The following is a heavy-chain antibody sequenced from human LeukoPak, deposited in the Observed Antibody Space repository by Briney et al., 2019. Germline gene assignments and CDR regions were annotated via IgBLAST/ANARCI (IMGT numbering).Heavy chain of an antibody. CDR1: GFTFSNYW. CDR3: VRDGGVSGYDLLDY. V-gene: IGHV3-7*01. Sequence: GGSLRLSCAASGFTFSNYWMTWDRQAPGKGLEWVAHINQDGSKEYYMDSVKARFTISRDNAKNSLSLRMNSLRAEDTAVYYCVRDGGVSGYDLLDYWGQGTLVTVSS. J-gene: IGHJ4*02. CDR2: INQDGSKE. D-gene: IGHD5-12*01.